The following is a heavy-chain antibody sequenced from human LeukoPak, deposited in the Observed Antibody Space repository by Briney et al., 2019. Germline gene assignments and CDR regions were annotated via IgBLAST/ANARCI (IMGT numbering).Heavy chain of an antibody. CDR3: ARKTGRPPVAFDI. Sequence: ASVKVSCKASGYTFNDYSMHWVRQAPGQGLEWMGWVTPNSGGTSYAQKFQGRVTMTSDTSISTAYMELSRLTSDDTAAYYCARKTGRPPVAFDIWGQGTMVPVS. CDR2: VTPNSGGT. V-gene: IGHV1-2*02. CDR1: GYTFNDYS. J-gene: IGHJ3*02.